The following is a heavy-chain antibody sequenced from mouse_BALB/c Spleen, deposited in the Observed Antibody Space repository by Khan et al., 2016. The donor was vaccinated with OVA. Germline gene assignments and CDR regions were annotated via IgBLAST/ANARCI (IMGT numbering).Heavy chain of an antibody. Sequence: EVELVESGGDLVKPGGSLKLSCAASGFTFSTYGMSWVRQTPDKRLEWVATVSTGGGYTYYPDSVKGRFTISRDNAKNTLYLQMSSLKSEDTAMLYCARLAYYYYSEGFAYWGQGTLVTVSA. CDR3: ARLAYYYYSEGFAY. J-gene: IGHJ3*01. CDR1: GFTFSTYG. CDR2: VSTGGGYT. V-gene: IGHV5-6*01. D-gene: IGHD1-1*01.